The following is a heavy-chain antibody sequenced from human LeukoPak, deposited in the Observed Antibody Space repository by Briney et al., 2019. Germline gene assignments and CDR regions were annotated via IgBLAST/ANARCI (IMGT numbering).Heavy chain of an antibody. Sequence: PPETLSLTCALSGGSITDYYYNWVRQPPGKGLEWIGEINHSGSTTYNPSLKGRVIIAVDTSKNQFSLKLSSVTAADTAVYYCARQIDPWAPFDPWGQGTLVTVSS. V-gene: IGHV4-34*01. D-gene: IGHD3-9*01. CDR1: GGSITDYY. CDR2: INHSGST. J-gene: IGHJ5*02. CDR3: ARQIDPWAPFDP.